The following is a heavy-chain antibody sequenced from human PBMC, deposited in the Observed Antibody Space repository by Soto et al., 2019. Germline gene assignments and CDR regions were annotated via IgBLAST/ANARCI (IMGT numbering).Heavy chain of an antibody. D-gene: IGHD3-3*01. J-gene: IGHJ5*02. CDR1: GFTFSSYS. V-gene: IGHV3-48*02. CDR2: ISSSSSTI. CDR3: ARDEPMGFLEWSLGWFDP. Sequence: HPGGSLRLSCAASGFTFSSYSMNGVRQAPGKGLEWVSYISSSSSTIYYADSVKGRFTISRDNAKNPLYLQMNSLRDEDTAVYYCARDEPMGFLEWSLGWFDPWGQGTLVTVSS.